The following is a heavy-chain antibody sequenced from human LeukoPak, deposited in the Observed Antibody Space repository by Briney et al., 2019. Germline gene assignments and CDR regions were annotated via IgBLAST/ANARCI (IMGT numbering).Heavy chain of an antibody. CDR3: ARTLYYDILTGYSPTPYYFDY. CDR1: GFTFSSYW. V-gene: IGHV3-7*03. CDR2: IKQDGSEK. D-gene: IGHD3-9*01. Sequence: GGSLRLSCAAPGFTFSSYWMSWVRQAPGKGLEWVANIKQDGSEKYYVDSVKGRFTISRDNAKNSLYLQMNSLRAEDTAVYYCARTLYYDILTGYSPTPYYFDYWGQGTLVTVSS. J-gene: IGHJ4*02.